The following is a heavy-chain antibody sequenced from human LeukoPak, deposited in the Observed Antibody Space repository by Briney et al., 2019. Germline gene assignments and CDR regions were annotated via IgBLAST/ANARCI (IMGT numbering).Heavy chain of an antibody. CDR3: ASAVYSSSVYFYF. CDR1: GGSTSGYY. CDR2: IYYSGST. D-gene: IGHD6-6*01. J-gene: IGHJ4*02. Sequence: SETLSLTCTDSGGSTSGYYWSWSRQPPGKGLEWIGDIYYSGSTNYNPSLTSRVTISVDTSRSQFSLKLNSVSAADTAVYYCASAVYSSSVYFYFWGQGTLVTVSS. V-gene: IGHV4-59*08.